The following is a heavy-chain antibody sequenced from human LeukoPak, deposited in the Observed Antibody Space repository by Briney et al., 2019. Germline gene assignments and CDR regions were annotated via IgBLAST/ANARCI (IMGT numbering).Heavy chain of an antibody. V-gene: IGHV4-30-4*01. CDR3: ARSIIVSEYYFDY. D-gene: IGHD2-21*01. J-gene: IGHJ4*02. CDR2: IYSSGST. Sequence: SQTLSLTCTVSGGSISSGDYYRSWIRQPPGKGLEWIGYIYSSGSTYYNPSLKSRVTISVDTSKTQFSLKLSSVTAADTAVYCCARSIIVSEYYFDYWGQGTLVTVSS. CDR1: GGSISSGDYY.